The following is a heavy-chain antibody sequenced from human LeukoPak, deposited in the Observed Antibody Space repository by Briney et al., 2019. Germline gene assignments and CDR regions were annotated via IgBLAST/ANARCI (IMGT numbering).Heavy chain of an antibody. J-gene: IGHJ4*02. CDR1: GYTFTGYY. D-gene: IGHD3-10*01. CDR2: INPNSGGT. CDR3: ARVYYYGSGSSFDY. V-gene: IGHV1-2*06. Sequence: ASVKVSCKASGYTFTGYYMHWVRQAPGQGLEWMGRINPNSGGTSYAQKFQGRVTMTRDTSISTAYMELSRLRSDDTAVYYCARVYYYGSGSSFDYWGQGTLVTVSS.